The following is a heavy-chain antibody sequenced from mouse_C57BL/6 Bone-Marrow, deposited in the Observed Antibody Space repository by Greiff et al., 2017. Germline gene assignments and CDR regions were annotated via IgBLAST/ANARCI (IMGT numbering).Heavy chain of an antibody. D-gene: IGHD1-1*01. J-gene: IGHJ1*03. V-gene: IGHV1-50*01. CDR1: GYTFTSYW. CDR3: ARDGSSFWYFDV. Sequence: QVQLQQPGAELVKPGASVKLSCKASGYTFTSYWMQWVKQRPGQGLEWIGEIDPSDSYTNYNQKFKGKATLTVDTSSSTAYMQLRSLTSEDSAVYYCARDGSSFWYFDVWGTGTTVTVSS. CDR2: IDPSDSYT.